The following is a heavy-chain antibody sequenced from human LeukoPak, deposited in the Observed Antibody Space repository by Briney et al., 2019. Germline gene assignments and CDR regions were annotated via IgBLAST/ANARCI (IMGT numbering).Heavy chain of an antibody. V-gene: IGHV3-74*01. Sequence: GGSLRLSCAASGFTFSSYWMHWVRQAPGKGLVWVSRIHSDGSSTSYADSVKDRFTISRDNAKNTLYLQMNSLRAEDTAVYYCARGTIFGVVYFDYWGQGTLVTVSS. CDR1: GFTFSSYW. CDR3: ARGTIFGVVYFDY. J-gene: IGHJ4*02. D-gene: IGHD3-3*01. CDR2: IHSDGSST.